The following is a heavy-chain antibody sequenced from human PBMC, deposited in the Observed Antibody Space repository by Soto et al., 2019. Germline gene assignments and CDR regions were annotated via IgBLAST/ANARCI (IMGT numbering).Heavy chain of an antibody. D-gene: IGHD3-3*01. CDR1: GFTFSSYA. CDR2: ISGSGGST. V-gene: IGHV3-23*01. Sequence: GGSLRLSCAASGFTFSSYAMSWVRQAPGKGLEWVSAISGSGGSTYYADSVKGRFTISRANSKNALYLQMNSLRAEDTAVYYCAKATRPLYYDFWSGFDYWGQGTLVTVSS. J-gene: IGHJ4*02. CDR3: AKATRPLYYDFWSGFDY.